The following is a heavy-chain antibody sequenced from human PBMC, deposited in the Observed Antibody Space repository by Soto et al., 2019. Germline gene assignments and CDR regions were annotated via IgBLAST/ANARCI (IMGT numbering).Heavy chain of an antibody. D-gene: IGHD3-10*01. J-gene: IGHJ6*03. Sequence: GGSLRLSCAASGFTFSSYAMSWVRQAPGKGLEWVSAISGSGGSTYYADSVKGRFTISRDNSKNTLYLQMNSLRAEDTAVYYCAKEHYYGSPDYYYYMDVWGKGTTVTVSS. CDR3: AKEHYYGSPDYYYYMDV. CDR1: GFTFSSYA. CDR2: ISGSGGST. V-gene: IGHV3-23*01.